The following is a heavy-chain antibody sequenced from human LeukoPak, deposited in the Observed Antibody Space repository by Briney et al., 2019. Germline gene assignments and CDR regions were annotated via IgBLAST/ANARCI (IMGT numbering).Heavy chain of an antibody. Sequence: SETLSLTCSVSDGSISNYYWNWIRQPPGKGLEWIGYISHIGSTNYNPSLKSRLTISVDRSKNQFSLKLSSVTAADTAVYYCARDPLSANAFDMWGQGTVVTVSS. CDR3: ARDPLSANAFDM. J-gene: IGHJ3*02. D-gene: IGHD6-25*01. CDR1: DGSISNYY. CDR2: ISHIGST. V-gene: IGHV4-59*01.